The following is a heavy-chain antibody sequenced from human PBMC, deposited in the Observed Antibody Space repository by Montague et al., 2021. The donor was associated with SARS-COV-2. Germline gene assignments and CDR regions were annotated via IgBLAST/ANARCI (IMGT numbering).Heavy chain of an antibody. D-gene: IGHD6-13*01. CDR2: IYYSGST. Sequence: SETLSLTCTVAGGSISSSSYDWGWIRQPPGKGLKWIGSIYYSGSTYYNPSLKSRVTISVDTSKNQFSLKLSSVTAADTAVYYCARVGRQQLVRLSGMDVWGQGTTVTVSS. V-gene: IGHV4-39*07. CDR3: ARVGRQQLVRLSGMDV. J-gene: IGHJ6*02. CDR1: GGSISSSSYD.